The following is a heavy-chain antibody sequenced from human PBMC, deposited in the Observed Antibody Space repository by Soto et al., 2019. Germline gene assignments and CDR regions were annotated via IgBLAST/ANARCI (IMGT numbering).Heavy chain of an antibody. D-gene: IGHD3-3*01. J-gene: IGHJ4*02. CDR1: GGSISSYY. Sequence: QVQLQESGPGLVKPSETLSLTCTVSGGSISSYYWSWIRQPPRKGLEWVGYIYYSGSTNYHPSLNSRVTISVDTSMIQFALQRSSVTAADTAVYYCARRGDFWSGFFDYWGQGTLVTVSS. CDR2: IYYSGST. CDR3: ARRGDFWSGFFDY. V-gene: IGHV4-59*08.